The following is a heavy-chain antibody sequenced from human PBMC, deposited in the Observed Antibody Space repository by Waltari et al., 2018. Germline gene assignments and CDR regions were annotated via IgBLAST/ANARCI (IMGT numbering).Heavy chain of an antibody. J-gene: IGHJ3*01. D-gene: IGHD2-15*01. CDR2: INNDGSST. V-gene: IGHV3-74*03. CDR1: GFTFSRSW. CDR3: ARAGLLGAFDV. Sequence: EVQLVESGGGLVQPGGSLRLSCAASGFTFSRSWIPWVRQFPGKGLMWGSRINNDGSSTVYADSVKGRFTISRDDAKNTVSLQMNNLSAEDTALYYCARAGLLGAFDVWGQGTMVTVSS.